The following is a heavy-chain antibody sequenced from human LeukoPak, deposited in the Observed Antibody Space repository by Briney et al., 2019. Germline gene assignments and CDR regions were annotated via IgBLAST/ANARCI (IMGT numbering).Heavy chain of an antibody. CDR1: GYTFTSYG. CDR2: ISAYNGNT. J-gene: IGHJ6*03. Sequence: ASVTVSCKASGYTFTSYGISWVRQAPGQGLEWMGWISAYNGNTNYAQKLQGRVTMTTDTSTSTAYMELRSLRSDDTAVYYCARDMGELWYPQDYYYYMDVWGKGTTVTVSS. CDR3: ARDMGELWYPQDYYYYMDV. V-gene: IGHV1-18*01. D-gene: IGHD3-16*01.